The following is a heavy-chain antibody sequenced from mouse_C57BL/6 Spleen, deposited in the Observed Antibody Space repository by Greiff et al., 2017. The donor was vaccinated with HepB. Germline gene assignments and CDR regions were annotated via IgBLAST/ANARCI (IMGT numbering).Heavy chain of an antibody. J-gene: IGHJ1*03. CDR2: ILPGSGST. D-gene: IGHD1-1*01. CDR3: AKLLYYYGSSYKSYWYFDV. Sequence: QVQLKQSGAELMKPGASVKLSCKATGYTFTGYWIEWVKQRPGHGLEWIGEILPGSGSTNYNEKFKGKATFTADTSSNTAYMQLSSLTTEDSAIYYCAKLLYYYGSSYKSYWYFDVWGTGTTVTVSS. V-gene: IGHV1-9*01. CDR1: GYTFTGYW.